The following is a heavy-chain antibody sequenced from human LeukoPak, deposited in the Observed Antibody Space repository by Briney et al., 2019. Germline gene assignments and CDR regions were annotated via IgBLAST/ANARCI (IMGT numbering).Heavy chain of an antibody. CDR1: GGTFSSYA. CDR3: ATQSVAAVYSWFDP. V-gene: IGHV1-69*13. Sequence: SVKVSCKASGGTFSSYAISWVRQAPGQGLEWMGGIIPIFDTANYAQKFQGRVTITADESTSTAYTELSSLRSEDTAVYYCATQSVAAVYSWFDPWGRGTLVTVSS. J-gene: IGHJ5*02. CDR2: IIPIFDTA. D-gene: IGHD2-15*01.